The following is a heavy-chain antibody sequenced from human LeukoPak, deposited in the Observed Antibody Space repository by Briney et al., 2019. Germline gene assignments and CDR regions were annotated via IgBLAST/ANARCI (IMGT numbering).Heavy chain of an antibody. CDR3: ARGTATTVVTPEYAFDI. D-gene: IGHD4-23*01. V-gene: IGHV1-46*01. Sequence: ASVKVSCKASGYTFTSYYMHWVRQAPGQGLEWMGIINPSGGSTSYAQKFQGRVTMTRDTSTGTVYMELSSLRSEDTAVYYCARGTATTVVTPEYAFDIWGQGTMVTVSS. CDR1: GYTFTSYY. J-gene: IGHJ3*02. CDR2: INPSGGST.